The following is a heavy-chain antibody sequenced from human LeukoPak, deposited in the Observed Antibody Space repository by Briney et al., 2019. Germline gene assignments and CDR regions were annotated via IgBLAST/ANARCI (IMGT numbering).Heavy chain of an antibody. V-gene: IGHV1-69*04. D-gene: IGHD2-2*01. Sequence: SVKVSCKASGGPFSRYGISWVRQARGQVLEWMGRIIPVLDMTNYAQKFQGRVTITADKSTSTAYMELSSLRSEDTAVYYCASTSSTRTNWFDPWGQGTLVTVSS. CDR2: IIPVLDMT. J-gene: IGHJ5*02. CDR1: GGPFSRYG. CDR3: ASTSSTRTNWFDP.